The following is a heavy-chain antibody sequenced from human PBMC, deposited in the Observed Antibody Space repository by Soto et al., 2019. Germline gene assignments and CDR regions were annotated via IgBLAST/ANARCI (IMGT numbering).Heavy chain of an antibody. CDR1: GFTFSSYS. Sequence: GGSLRLSCAASGFTFSSYSMNWVRQAPGKGLEWVSSISSSSSYIYYADSVKGRSTISRDNAKNSLYLQMNSLRAEDTAVYYCARDKGAMVNYFDYWGQGTLVTVSS. V-gene: IGHV3-21*01. D-gene: IGHD5-18*01. J-gene: IGHJ4*02. CDR3: ARDKGAMVNYFDY. CDR2: ISSSSSYI.